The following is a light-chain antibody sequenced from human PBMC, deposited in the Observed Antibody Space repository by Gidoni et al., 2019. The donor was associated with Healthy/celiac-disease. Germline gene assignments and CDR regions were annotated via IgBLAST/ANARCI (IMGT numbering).Light chain of an antibody. CDR1: QSVSSN. CDR3: QQYNNWPAT. CDR2: GAS. J-gene: IGKJ1*01. V-gene: IGKV3-15*01. Sequence: IVMTHSPAALSVSPGERASLSCRASQSVSSNLAWYQQKPGQAPRLLIYGASTRATGIPARFSGSGSGTEFTLTISSLQSEDVAVYYCQQYNNWPATFGQGTKVEIK.